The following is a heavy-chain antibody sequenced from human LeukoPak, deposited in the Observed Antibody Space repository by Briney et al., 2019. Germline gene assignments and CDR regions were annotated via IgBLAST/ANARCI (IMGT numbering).Heavy chain of an antibody. CDR1: GYSFTGYY. V-gene: IGHV1-2*02. D-gene: IGHD6-13*01. J-gene: IGHJ4*02. Sequence: ASVKVSCKASGYSFTGYYIHWVRQAPGQGLEWVGWINPNSGGTNYAQKFQGRVTMTRDTSISTAYMELSRLRSDDTAVYYCAREEYSSSSFDYWGQGTLVTVSS. CDR3: AREEYSSSSFDY. CDR2: INPNSGGT.